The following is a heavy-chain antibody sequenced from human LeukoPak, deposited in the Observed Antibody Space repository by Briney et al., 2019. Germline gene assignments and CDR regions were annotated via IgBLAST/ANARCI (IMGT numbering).Heavy chain of an antibody. V-gene: IGHV3-7*01. Sequence: PGGSLRLSCAASGFTFSSYWMSWVRQAPAKGLAWVANINQGGSEKYYVDSVRGRCTISRDNAKNSLYLQMNSLRADDTAVYYCARGSVAGTSDYWGQGTLVTVSS. CDR3: ARGSVAGTSDY. CDR1: GFTFSSYW. CDR2: INQGGSEK. D-gene: IGHD6-19*01. J-gene: IGHJ4*02.